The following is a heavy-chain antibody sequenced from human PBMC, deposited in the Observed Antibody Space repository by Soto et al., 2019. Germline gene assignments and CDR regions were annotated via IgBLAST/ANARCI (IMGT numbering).Heavy chain of an antibody. V-gene: IGHV4-31*03. CDR2: IYYSGTT. CDR3: ARVYDSSGYPAAGGAFDI. D-gene: IGHD3-22*01. Sequence: SETLSLPCSVSGASISSGGHYWSWIRQHPGKGLEWIGYIYYSGTTYYNPSLKSRVTMSVDTSKKQFSLKLNSVTAADTAVYYCARVYDSSGYPAAGGAFDIWSQGTTVTVSS. CDR1: GASISSGGHY. J-gene: IGHJ3*02.